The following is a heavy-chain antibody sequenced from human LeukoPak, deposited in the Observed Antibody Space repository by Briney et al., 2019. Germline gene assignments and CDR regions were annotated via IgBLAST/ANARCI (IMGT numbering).Heavy chain of an antibody. J-gene: IGHJ4*02. D-gene: IGHD3-10*01. CDR1: GYTFTSYY. Sequence: ASVKVSCKASGYTFTSYYMHWVRQAPGQGLEWMGIINPSGGSTSYAQKFQGRVTMTRDMSTSTVYMELSSLRSEDTAVYYCARVGTPYKDRGGFDYWGQGTLVTVSS. CDR2: INPSGGST. CDR3: ARVGTPYKDRGGFDY. V-gene: IGHV1-46*01.